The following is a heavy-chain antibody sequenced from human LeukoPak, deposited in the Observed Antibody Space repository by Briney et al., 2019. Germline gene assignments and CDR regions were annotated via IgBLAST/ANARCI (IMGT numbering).Heavy chain of an antibody. J-gene: IGHJ4*02. CDR2: ISSSSSYI. CDR1: GFTFSSYA. V-gene: IGHV3-21*01. D-gene: IGHD1-26*01. Sequence: GGSLRLSCAASGFTFSSYAMNWVRQAPGKGLEWVSSISSSSSYIYYADSVKGRFTISRDNAKNSLYLQMNSLRVEDTAVYYCASRIVGTPDYFDYWGQGTLVTVSS. CDR3: ASRIVGTPDYFDY.